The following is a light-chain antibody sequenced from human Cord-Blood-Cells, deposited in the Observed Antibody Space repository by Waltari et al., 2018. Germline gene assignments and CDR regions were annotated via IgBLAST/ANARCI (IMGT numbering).Light chain of an antibody. J-gene: IGLJ2*01. Sequence: QSALTQPASVSGSPGQSITISCTGTSSDVGGYNYVSWYHQHPGKAPKLMIYEVSNRPSGVSNRFSGSKSGHTASLTISGLQAEDEADYYCSSYTSSSTLVFGGGTKLTVL. CDR1: SSDVGGYNY. CDR3: SSYTSSSTLV. V-gene: IGLV2-14*01. CDR2: EVS.